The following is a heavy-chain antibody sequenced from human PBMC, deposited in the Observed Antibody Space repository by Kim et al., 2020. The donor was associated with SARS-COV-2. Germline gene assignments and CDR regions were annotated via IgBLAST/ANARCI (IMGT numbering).Heavy chain of an antibody. CDR3: ARVGDMVRGVIITNNWFDP. CDR1: GGSFSGYY. CDR2: INHSGST. J-gene: IGHJ5*02. Sequence: SETLSLTCAVYGGSFSGYYWSWIRQPPGKGLEWIGEINHSGSTNYNPSLKSRVTISVDTSKNQFSLKLSSVTAADTAVYYCARVGDMVRGVIITNNWFDPWGQGTLVTVSS. V-gene: IGHV4-34*01. D-gene: IGHD3-10*01.